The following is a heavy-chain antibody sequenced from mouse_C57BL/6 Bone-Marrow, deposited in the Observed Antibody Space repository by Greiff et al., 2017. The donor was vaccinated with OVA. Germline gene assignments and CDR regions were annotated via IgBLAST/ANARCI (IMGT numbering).Heavy chain of an antibody. V-gene: IGHV5-16*01. D-gene: IGHD1-1*01. J-gene: IGHJ4*01. Sequence: EVHLVESEGGLVQPGSSMKLSCTASGFTFSDYYMAWVRQVPEKGLEWVANINYDGSSTYYLDSLKSRFIISRDNAKNILYLQMSSLKSEDTATYYCAREDYYGSSPHYYAMDYWGQGTSVTVSS. CDR3: AREDYYGSSPHYYAMDY. CDR1: GFTFSDYY. CDR2: INYDGSST.